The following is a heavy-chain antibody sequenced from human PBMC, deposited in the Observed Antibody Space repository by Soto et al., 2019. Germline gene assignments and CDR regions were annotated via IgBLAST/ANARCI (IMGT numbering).Heavy chain of an antibody. Sequence: SETLSLTCAVYGGSFSGYYWRWIRQPPGHWLEWIGEINHSGSTNYNPSLTSRVTISVDTSKNQFSLKLSSVTAADTAVYYCAREHRPHYDYESSGYPFDYWGQATLLTITS. CDR1: GGSFSGYY. J-gene: IGHJ4*02. V-gene: IGHV4-34*01. D-gene: IGHD3-22*01. CDR2: INHSGST. CDR3: AREHRPHYDYESSGYPFDY.